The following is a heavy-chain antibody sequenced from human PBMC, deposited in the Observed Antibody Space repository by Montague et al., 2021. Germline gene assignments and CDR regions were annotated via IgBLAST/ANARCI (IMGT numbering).Heavy chain of an antibody. CDR1: GAFITSNIYY. CDR3: ARVFSSWYVGWFDP. D-gene: IGHD6-13*01. J-gene: IGHJ5*02. V-gene: IGHV4-39*07. Sequence: SETLSLTCTVSGAFITSNIYYWGWIRQSPGKGLEWIGSIYYSGNSFYQPSLKSRTTMAVDTSKNQFSLKLSSVTAADTAIYYCARVFSSWYVGWFDPWGQGTLATVSS. CDR2: IYYSGNS.